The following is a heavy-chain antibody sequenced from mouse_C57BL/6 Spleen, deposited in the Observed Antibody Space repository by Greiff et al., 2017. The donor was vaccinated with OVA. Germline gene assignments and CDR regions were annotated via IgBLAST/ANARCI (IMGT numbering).Heavy chain of an antibody. CDR3: ARAPLYYYGSSNWYFDV. CDR1: GYTFTSYW. Sequence: QVQLQQPGTELVKPGASVKLSCKASGYTFTSYWMHWVKQRPGQGLEWIGNINPRNGGTNYNEKFKSKATLTVDKSSSTAYMQLSSLTSEDSAVYYCARAPLYYYGSSNWYFDVWGTGTTVTVSS. CDR2: INPRNGGT. V-gene: IGHV1-53*01. D-gene: IGHD1-1*01. J-gene: IGHJ1*03.